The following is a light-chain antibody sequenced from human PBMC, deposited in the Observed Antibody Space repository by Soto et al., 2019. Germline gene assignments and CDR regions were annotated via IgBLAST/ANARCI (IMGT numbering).Light chain of an antibody. CDR1: QSVTSSL. CDR2: CAS. Sequence: EIVLTQSPGTLSLSPGERATLSCRASQSVTSSLLAWYQHKPGQAPRLLIYCASNRATGIPDRFSGSGSGTDFTLTISRLQPEDFAVYYCQQYGTSWTFGQGTKVEIK. CDR3: QQYGTSWT. J-gene: IGKJ1*01. V-gene: IGKV3-20*01.